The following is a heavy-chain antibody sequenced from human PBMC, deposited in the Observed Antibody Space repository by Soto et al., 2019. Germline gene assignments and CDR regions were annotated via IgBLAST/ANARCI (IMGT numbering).Heavy chain of an antibody. CDR1: GGTFSSYA. Sequence: SVKVSCKASGGTFSSYAISWVRQAPGQGLEWMGGIIPIFGTANYAQKFQGRVTITADESTSTAYMELSSLRSEDTAVYYCATSGYYLYYFDYWGQGTLVTVSS. CDR3: ATSGYYLYYFDY. D-gene: IGHD3-22*01. V-gene: IGHV1-69*13. J-gene: IGHJ4*02. CDR2: IIPIFGTA.